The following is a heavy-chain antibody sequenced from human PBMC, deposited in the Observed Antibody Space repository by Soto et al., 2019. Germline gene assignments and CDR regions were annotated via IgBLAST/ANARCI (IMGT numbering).Heavy chain of an antibody. J-gene: IGHJ6*02. CDR2: IWYDGSNK. CDR1: GFTFSSYG. D-gene: IGHD3-10*01. Sequence: GGSLRLSCAASGFTFSSYGMHWVRQAPGKGLEWVAVIWYDGSNKYYADSVKGRFTISRDNAKNTLYLQMNSLRAEDTAVYYCARGRYSRGGFYYYGMDVWGQGTTVTVSS. V-gene: IGHV3-33*03. CDR3: ARGRYSRGGFYYYGMDV.